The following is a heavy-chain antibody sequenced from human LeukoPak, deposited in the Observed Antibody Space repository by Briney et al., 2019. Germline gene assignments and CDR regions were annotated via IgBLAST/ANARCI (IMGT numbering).Heavy chain of an antibody. CDR3: ARGAALITIFGVVNWFDP. Sequence: SQTLSLTCAVSGGSISSGGYSWSWIRQPPGKGLEWIGYIYHSGSTYYNPSLKSRVTISVDRSKNQFSLKLSSVTAADTAVYYCARGAALITIFGVVNWFDPWGQGTLVTVSS. V-gene: IGHV4-30-2*01. CDR2: IYHSGST. J-gene: IGHJ5*02. D-gene: IGHD3-3*01. CDR1: GGSISSGGYS.